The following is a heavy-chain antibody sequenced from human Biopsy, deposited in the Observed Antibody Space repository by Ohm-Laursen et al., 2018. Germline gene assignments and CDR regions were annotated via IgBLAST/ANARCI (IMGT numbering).Heavy chain of an antibody. CDR1: GGDINNYY. D-gene: IGHD4-11*01. CDR3: ARDSGILNYGNFKYYHYYGMDV. CDR2: IYPGGST. Sequence: SDTLSLTCNVSGGDINNYYWSWIRQPAGKGLEWIGRIYPGGSTNYNPSLKSRVTMSVDTSKKQLSLTLSSVTAADTAVYYCARDSGILNYGNFKYYHYYGMDVWGQGTKVTVSS. J-gene: IGHJ6*02. V-gene: IGHV4-4*07.